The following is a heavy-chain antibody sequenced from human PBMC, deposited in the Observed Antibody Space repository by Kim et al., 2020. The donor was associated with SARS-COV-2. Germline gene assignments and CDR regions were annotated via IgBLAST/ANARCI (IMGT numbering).Heavy chain of an antibody. J-gene: IGHJ4*02. CDR2: INQDGGEK. Sequence: GGSLRLSCAASGFTFRDYWMSWVRQAPGKGLEWVANINQDGGEKYYVDSVKGRFTISRDNAENSLYVQMNSLRADDTAVYYCTPAPEGKDGYNWLFDYWGQGTLVTVSS. D-gene: IGHD1-1*01. CDR3: TPAPEGKDGYNWLFDY. CDR1: GFTFRDYW. V-gene: IGHV3-7*01.